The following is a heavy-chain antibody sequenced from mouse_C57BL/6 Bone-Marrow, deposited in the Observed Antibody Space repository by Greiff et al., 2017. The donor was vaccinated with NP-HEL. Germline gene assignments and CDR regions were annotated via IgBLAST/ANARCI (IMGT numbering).Heavy chain of an antibody. CDR2: INSDGGST. J-gene: IGHJ3*01. CDR3: AIYYDYDAWFAY. V-gene: IGHV5-2*01. CDR1: EYEFPSHD. Sequence: EVKLVESGGGLVQPGESLKLSCESNEYEFPSHDMSWVRKTPEKRLELVAAINSDGGSTYYPDTMERRFIISRDNTKKTLYLQMSSLRSEDTALYYCAIYYDYDAWFAYWGQGTLVTVSA. D-gene: IGHD2-4*01.